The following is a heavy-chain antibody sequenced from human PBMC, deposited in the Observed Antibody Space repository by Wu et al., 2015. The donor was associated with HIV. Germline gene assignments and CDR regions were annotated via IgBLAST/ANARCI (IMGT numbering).Heavy chain of an antibody. V-gene: IGHV1-69*12. D-gene: IGHD2-2*01. Sequence: HVQLVQSGTEVKKPGSSVKVSCKVYGGNDGGTFSSHPISWVRQAPGKGLEWMGGITPRLGTTNYAQIFQGRLTISADEFTTTAYMELTSLRSDDTAVYYCARAAPKYCSSTSCSLMGYYYYGMDVWGQGTTVTVSS. CDR1: GGNDGGTFSSHP. CDR3: ARAAPKYCSSTSCSLMGYYYYGMDV. J-gene: IGHJ6*02. CDR2: ITPRLGTT.